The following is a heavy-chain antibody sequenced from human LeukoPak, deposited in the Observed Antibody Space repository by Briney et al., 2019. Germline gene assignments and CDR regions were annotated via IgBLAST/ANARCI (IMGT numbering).Heavy chain of an antibody. CDR1: GYSFTSHW. J-gene: IGHJ5*02. D-gene: IGHD2-2*01. Sequence: GESLKISCKGSGYSFTSHWIGWVRQMPGKGLEWMGIIYPGDSDTRYSPSFQGQVTISADKSISTAYLQWSSLKASDTAMYYCARGAWACSSTSCYLNWFDPWGQGTLVTVSS. CDR2: IYPGDSDT. CDR3: ARGAWACSSTSCYLNWFDP. V-gene: IGHV5-51*01.